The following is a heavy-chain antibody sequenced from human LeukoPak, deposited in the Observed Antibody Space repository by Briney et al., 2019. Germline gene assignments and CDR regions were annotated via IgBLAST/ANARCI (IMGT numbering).Heavy chain of an antibody. Sequence: PGGSLRLSCVASGYTFSSFSINWVRQAPGKGLEWVSSISVRSNYIYYADSVRGRFSISRDDARNSLYLQMDSLRGDDTAVYYCVRLSRNYDSSGYYYYYDYWGQGTLVTVSS. D-gene: IGHD3-22*01. CDR3: VRLSRNYDSSGYYYYYDY. CDR2: ISVRSNYI. V-gene: IGHV3-21*01. J-gene: IGHJ4*02. CDR1: GYTFSSFS.